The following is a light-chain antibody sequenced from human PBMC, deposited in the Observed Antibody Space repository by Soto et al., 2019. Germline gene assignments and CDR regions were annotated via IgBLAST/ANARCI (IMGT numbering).Light chain of an antibody. CDR1: QSVSSN. CDR3: QQYNNWPPVT. V-gene: IGKV3-15*01. Sequence: ETVMTQSPATLSLSPGERATLSCRASQSVSSNLAWYQQKPGQAPRLLIYGASTRATGIPARFSGSGSGTEFTLTISSLQSEDFAVYYCQQYNNWPPVTFGQGTRLEIK. CDR2: GAS. J-gene: IGKJ5*01.